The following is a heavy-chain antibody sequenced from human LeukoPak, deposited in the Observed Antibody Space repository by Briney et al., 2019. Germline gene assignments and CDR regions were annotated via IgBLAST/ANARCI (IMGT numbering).Heavy chain of an antibody. V-gene: IGHV4-4*07. D-gene: IGHD1-1*01. CDR1: GGSISSYY. Sequence: PSETLSLTCTVSGGSISSYYWSWIRQPAGKGLEWIGRIYISGSTNYNPSLKSRVTMSVDTSKNQFSLKLSSVTAADTAVYYCARDRLLEDRDYYYYYYMDVWGKGTTVTVSS. CDR2: IYISGST. J-gene: IGHJ6*03. CDR3: ARDRLLEDRDYYYYYYMDV.